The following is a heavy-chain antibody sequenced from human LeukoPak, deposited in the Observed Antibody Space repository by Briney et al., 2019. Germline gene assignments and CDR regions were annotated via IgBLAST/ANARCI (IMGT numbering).Heavy chain of an antibody. D-gene: IGHD2-2*01. V-gene: IGHV3-21*01. CDR1: GFTLSSNY. J-gene: IGHJ4*02. CDR3: ARDRFRSTSCYYY. CDR2: ISSSSSYI. Sequence: AESLTLSCAASGFTLSSNYMSWVRRAPGKGLEWVSSISSSSSYIYYADSVKGRFTISRDNAKNSLYVQMNSLRAEDTAVYYCARDRFRSTSCYYYWGQGTLVTVSS.